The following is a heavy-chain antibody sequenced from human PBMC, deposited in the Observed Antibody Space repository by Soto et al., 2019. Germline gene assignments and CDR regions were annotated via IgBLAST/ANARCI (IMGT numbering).Heavy chain of an antibody. CDR2: MNPNSGNT. CDR3: ARGHSGYDYVLSNYYYYYYMDV. V-gene: IGHV1-8*01. CDR1: GYTFTSYD. D-gene: IGHD5-12*01. Sequence: QVQLVQSGAEVKKPGASVKVSCKASGYTFTSYDINWVRQATGQGLEWMGWMNPNSGNTGYAQKFQGRVTMTRNTSISTAYMELSSLRSEDTAVYYCARGHSGYDYVLSNYYYYYYMDVWGKGTTVTVSS. J-gene: IGHJ6*03.